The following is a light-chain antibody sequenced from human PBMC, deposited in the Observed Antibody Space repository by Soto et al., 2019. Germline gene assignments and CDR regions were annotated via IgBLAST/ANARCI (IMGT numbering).Light chain of an antibody. CDR2: AAS. CDR3: QQYDNSPMFA. J-gene: IGKJ2*01. Sequence: DIQMTQSPSSLSASVGDSVTITCQASQDIYDYLNWYQHKPGKAPRLLIYAASNLETGVPSRFSGSGSGTEFTFTINSLQPEDIATYYCQQYDNSPMFAFGRGTKVDIK. V-gene: IGKV1-33*01. CDR1: QDIYDY.